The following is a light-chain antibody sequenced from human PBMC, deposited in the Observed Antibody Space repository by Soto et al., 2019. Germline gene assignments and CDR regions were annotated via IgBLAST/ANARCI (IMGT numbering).Light chain of an antibody. CDR2: DDN. CDR1: DIASKS. Sequence: SYELTQPPSVSVAPGQTARISCGGNDIASKSVHWSQQEPGQAPVLVVYDDNDRPSGIPERFSGSNSGDTATLTISRVEAGDEADYYCQVWDSSSDHYVFGSGTKSPS. V-gene: IGLV3-21*02. J-gene: IGLJ1*01. CDR3: QVWDSSSDHYV.